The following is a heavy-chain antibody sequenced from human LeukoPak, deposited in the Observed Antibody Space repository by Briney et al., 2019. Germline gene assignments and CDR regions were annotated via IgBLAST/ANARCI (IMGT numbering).Heavy chain of an antibody. D-gene: IGHD3-10*01. CDR2: VYTSGNT. CDR3: ARGGSGLGNTFDI. J-gene: IGHJ3*02. Sequence: SETLSLTCTASGGSISPYYWIWIRQPAGKGLEWIGRVYTSGNTNYNPSLKTRVTMSVDTSKNQFSLKLISVTAADTAVYFCARGGSGLGNTFDIWGQGTMVTVSS. V-gene: IGHV4-4*07. CDR1: GGSISPYY.